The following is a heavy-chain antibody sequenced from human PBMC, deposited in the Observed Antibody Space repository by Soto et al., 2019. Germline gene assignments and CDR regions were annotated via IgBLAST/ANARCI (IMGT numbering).Heavy chain of an antibody. V-gene: IGHV5-51*01. CDR1: GYSFTSYW. CDR3: RRVMTTWIQLEFDY. D-gene: IGHD5-18*01. Sequence: GESLKISCKGSGYSFTSYWIGWVRQMPGKGLEWMGIIYPGDSDTRYSPSFQGQVTISADKSISTAYLQWSRLKASDTAMYYCRRVMTTWIQLEFDYWGQGTLVTVSS. CDR2: IYPGDSDT. J-gene: IGHJ4*02.